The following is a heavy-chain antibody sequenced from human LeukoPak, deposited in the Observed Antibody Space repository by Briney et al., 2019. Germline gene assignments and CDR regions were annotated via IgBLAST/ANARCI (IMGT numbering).Heavy chain of an antibody. CDR2: INSEGSTI. CDR3: ARGVVPAAFDY. CDR1: GFTFSNNW. D-gene: IGHD2-2*01. J-gene: IGHJ4*02. Sequence: PGGSLSLYCAASGFTFSNNWMHWVRQAPGKGLVWVSRINSEGSTISYADSVKGRFTISRDNAKNTLYLQMNSLRAEDTAVYYCARGVVPAAFDYWCQGTLVTVSS. V-gene: IGHV3-74*01.